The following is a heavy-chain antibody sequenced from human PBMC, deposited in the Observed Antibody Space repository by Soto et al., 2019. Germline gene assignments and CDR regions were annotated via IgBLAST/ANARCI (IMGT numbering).Heavy chain of an antibody. D-gene: IGHD2-2*01. CDR1: GFTFSSYA. CDR3: ARHIYCSSTSCYLGYGMDV. J-gene: IGHJ6*02. V-gene: IGHV3-30-3*01. Sequence: LRLSCAASGFTFSSYAMHWVRQAPGKGLEWVAVISYDGSNKYYADSVKGRFTISRDNSKNTLYLQMNSLRAEDTAVYYCARHIYCSSTSCYLGYGMDVWGQGTTVTVSS. CDR2: ISYDGSNK.